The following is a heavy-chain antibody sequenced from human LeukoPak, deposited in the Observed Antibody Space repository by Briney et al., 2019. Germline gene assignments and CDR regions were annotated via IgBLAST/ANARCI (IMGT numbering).Heavy chain of an antibody. CDR3: ARDSADYGSGSPPFDY. J-gene: IGHJ4*02. V-gene: IGHV3-30*04. CDR2: ISYDGSNK. CDR1: GFTFSSYA. D-gene: IGHD3-10*01. Sequence: GGSLRLSCAASGFTFSSYAMHWVRQAPGKGLEWVAVISYDGSNKYYADSVKGRFTISGDNSKNTLYLQMNSLRAEDTAVYYCARDSADYGSGSPPFDYWGQGTLVTVSS.